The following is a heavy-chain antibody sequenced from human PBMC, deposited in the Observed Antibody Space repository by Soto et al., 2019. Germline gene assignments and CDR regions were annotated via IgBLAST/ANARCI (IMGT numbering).Heavy chain of an antibody. CDR2: IYSDGTP. CDR1: GISVGTNY. Sequence: GGSLRLSCAASGISVGTNYLTWVRQAPGKGLEWVSFIYSDGTPYYADSVKGRFTISRDTSNNTLYLQMNSLRAEDTAVYYCARRASSFDNWGQGTLVTVSS. CDR3: ARRASSFDN. V-gene: IGHV3-53*01. J-gene: IGHJ4*02.